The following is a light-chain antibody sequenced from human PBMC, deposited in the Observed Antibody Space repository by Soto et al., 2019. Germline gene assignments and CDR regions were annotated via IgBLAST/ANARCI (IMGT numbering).Light chain of an antibody. J-gene: IGKJ2*01. Sequence: EIVLTQSPATLSLSPGERATLSCRASQSVSSYLAWYQQKPGQAPRLLIYDASNRATGIPARFSGSGSGTASTLTISSLEPEDFAVYYCQQRSNWRPYTFGQGTKLEIK. CDR3: QQRSNWRPYT. CDR1: QSVSSY. V-gene: IGKV3-11*01. CDR2: DAS.